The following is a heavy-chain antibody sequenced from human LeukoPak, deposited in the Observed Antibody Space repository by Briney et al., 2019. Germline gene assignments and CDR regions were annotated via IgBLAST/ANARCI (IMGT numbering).Heavy chain of an antibody. CDR3: AKSGYSSSWYDLGYYFDY. D-gene: IGHD6-13*01. Sequence: GGSLRLSCAASGFTVSSNYMSWVRQAPGKGLEWVSAISGSGGSTYYADSVKGRFTISRDNSKNTLYLQMNSLRAEDTAVYYCAKSGYSSSWYDLGYYFDYWGQGTLVTVSS. CDR2: ISGSGGST. J-gene: IGHJ4*02. V-gene: IGHV3-23*01. CDR1: GFTVSSNY.